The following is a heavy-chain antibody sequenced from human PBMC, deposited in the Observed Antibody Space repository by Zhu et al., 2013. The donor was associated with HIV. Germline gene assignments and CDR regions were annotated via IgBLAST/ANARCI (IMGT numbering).Heavy chain of an antibody. Sequence: QVQLVQSAAAVEEPGATLRVSCRPSGDTLRDSDVHWVRQAPGQGLEWMGWMNPRSENTGSHPRFQDRIIMTWDTSTGTAHLEMTRLTSVDTALYFCARAASRHCDKRRCYWGTQNLWGQGTQVTVSS. CDR2: MNPRSENT. J-gene: IGHJ4*03. V-gene: IGHV1-8*01. CDR3: ARAASRHCDKRRCYWGTQNL. D-gene: IGHD7-27*01. CDR1: GDTLRDSD.